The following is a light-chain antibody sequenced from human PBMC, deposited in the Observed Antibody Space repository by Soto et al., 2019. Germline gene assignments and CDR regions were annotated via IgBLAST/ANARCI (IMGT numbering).Light chain of an antibody. CDR2: KAS. CDR3: QQYNSYPWT. CDR1: QNIYTW. V-gene: IGKV1-5*03. J-gene: IGKJ1*01. Sequence: DLQMTQSPSTLSASIGDRVTITCRASQNIYTWLAWYQQKPGKAPNLLIYKASSLKSGVPSRFSGSGSGTEFSLTISSLQPDDFATYHCQQYNSYPWTFGQGTKVEIK.